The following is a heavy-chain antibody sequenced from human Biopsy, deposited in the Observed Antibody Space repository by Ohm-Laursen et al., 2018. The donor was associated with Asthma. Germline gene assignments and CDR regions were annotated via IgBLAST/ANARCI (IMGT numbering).Heavy chain of an antibody. Sequence: GASVTVFCKSLGGTFNTYVIGWARQAPGQGLEWIGVINSVFGTTTYPQKFQDRVTITADDSTSTVYMELSSLRSEDTAVYYCARKAGSCISRTCYSLDFWGQGTLVTVSS. D-gene: IGHD2-2*01. CDR3: ARKAGSCISRTCYSLDF. J-gene: IGHJ4*02. CDR1: GGTFNTYV. V-gene: IGHV1-69*13. CDR2: INSVFGTT.